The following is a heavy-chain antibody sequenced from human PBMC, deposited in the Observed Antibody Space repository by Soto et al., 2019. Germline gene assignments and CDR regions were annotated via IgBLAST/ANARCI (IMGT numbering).Heavy chain of an antibody. CDR3: ARLMIGTSRHTDSDY. V-gene: IGHV4-39*01. CDR2: IDYNGVT. Sequence: SETLSLTCTVSGASISSRDYYWGWIRQTPGKGLEWIGNIDYNGVTYYNPSLKSRVTVSKDTSKNQFSLKVASVTAADTAIYYCARLMIGTSRHTDSDYWGQGTQVPVYS. D-gene: IGHD2-8*01. J-gene: IGHJ4*02. CDR1: GASISSRDYY.